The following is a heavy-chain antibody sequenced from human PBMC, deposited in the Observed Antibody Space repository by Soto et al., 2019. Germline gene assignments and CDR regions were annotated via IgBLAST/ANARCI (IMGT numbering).Heavy chain of an antibody. CDR1: GYSINSPTHY. V-gene: IGHV4-39*01. CDR3: SRVRYGGYSPFDS. J-gene: IGHJ4*02. D-gene: IGHD5-12*01. CDR2: IYCFGST. Sequence: WETLSLTCTVSGYSINSPTHYWGWIRQPPGKGLEWIGSIYCFGSTYYHPSLKSRVTISLDTSNNQFSLDLSSVTAADTAIYYCSRVRYGGYSPFDSWGQGTLVTVSS.